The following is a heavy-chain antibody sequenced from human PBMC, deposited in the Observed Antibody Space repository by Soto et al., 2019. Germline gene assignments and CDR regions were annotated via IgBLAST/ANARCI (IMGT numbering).Heavy chain of an antibody. CDR1: GFTFSSYG. CDR2: IWYDGSNK. J-gene: IGHJ6*02. CDR3: AREPDYDFLTGYSSNYGMDV. V-gene: IGHV3-33*01. Sequence: QVQLVESGGGVVQPGRSLRLSCAASGFTFSSYGMHWVRQAPGKGLEWVAVIWYDGSNKYYADSVKGRFTISRDNSKNPLLLEMNSLRAHDTAGYYCAREPDYDFLTGYSSNYGMDVWGQGTTVTVSS. D-gene: IGHD3-9*01.